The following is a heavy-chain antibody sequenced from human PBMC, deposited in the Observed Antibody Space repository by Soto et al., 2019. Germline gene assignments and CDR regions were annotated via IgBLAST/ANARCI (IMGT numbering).Heavy chain of an antibody. J-gene: IGHJ6*02. CDR1: GYTFTSSD. D-gene: IGHD5-12*01. Sequence: ASVTVSCKASGYTFTSSDINWVRQASGQGLEWMGRMNPNSGNRVYPQRFQGRVTMSMNTSKSTAYMGLSSLRSDDTAGYYGARAGYTYYYYYGMDVWCQGTTVTVSS. CDR2: MNPNSGNR. CDR3: ARAGYTYYYYYGMDV. V-gene: IGHV1-8*01.